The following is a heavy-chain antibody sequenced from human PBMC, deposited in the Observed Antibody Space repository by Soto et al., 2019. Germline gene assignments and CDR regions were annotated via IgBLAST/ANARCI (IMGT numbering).Heavy chain of an antibody. V-gene: IGHV3-21*01. CDR1: GFTXSSYS. J-gene: IGHJ5*02. CDR2: ISSSSSYI. Sequence: XGPLRLSCAASGFTXSSYSMNRVRQAPGKGLEWVSSISSSSSYIYYADSVKGRFTISRDNAKNSLYLQMNSLRAEDTAVYYCGVVEAHWFDPWGQGTLVTVSS. D-gene: IGHD2-15*01. CDR3: GVVEAHWFDP.